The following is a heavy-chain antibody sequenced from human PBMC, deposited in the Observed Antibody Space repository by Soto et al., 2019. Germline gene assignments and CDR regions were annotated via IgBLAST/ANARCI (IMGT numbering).Heavy chain of an antibody. D-gene: IGHD1-26*01. J-gene: IGHJ4*02. Sequence: ASVKVSCKVSGYTFTDNYIHWVQQVPGKGLEWMGLVDPEDGQTAYAEKFQGRVTLSADTSTDTAYMQLSGLKSEDTAVYYCAIRHAYRNSWYYFDSWGQGTLVTVSS. V-gene: IGHV1-69-2*01. CDR2: VDPEDGQT. CDR3: AIRHAYRNSWYYFDS. CDR1: GYTFTDNY.